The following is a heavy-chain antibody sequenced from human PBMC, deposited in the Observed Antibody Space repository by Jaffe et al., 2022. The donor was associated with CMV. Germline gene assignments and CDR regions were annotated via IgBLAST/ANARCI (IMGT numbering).Heavy chain of an antibody. CDR2: INHSGST. Sequence: QVQLQQWGAGLLKPSETLSLTCAVYGGSFSGYYWSWIRQPPGKGLEWIGEINHSGSTNYNPSLKSRVTISVDTSKNQFSLKLSSVTAADTAVYYCARGRRDCSSTSCPDPLLGGRARGTRYYYYMDVWGKGTTVTVSS. J-gene: IGHJ6*03. V-gene: IGHV4-34*01. CDR3: ARGRRDCSSTSCPDPLLGGRARGTRYYYYMDV. D-gene: IGHD2-2*01. CDR1: GGSFSGYY.